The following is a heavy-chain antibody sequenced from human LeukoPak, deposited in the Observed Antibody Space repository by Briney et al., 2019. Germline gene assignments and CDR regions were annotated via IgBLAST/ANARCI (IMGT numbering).Heavy chain of an antibody. V-gene: IGHV4-38-2*02. CDR1: GYSISSGYY. Sequence: PSETLSLTCTVSGYSISSGYYWGWIRQPPGKGLEWIGSIYHSGSTYYNPSLKSRVTISVDTSKNQFSLKLSSVTAADTAVYYCARAELDTVVTPVPFDYWGQGTLVTVSS. D-gene: IGHD4-23*01. CDR3: ARAELDTVVTPVPFDY. J-gene: IGHJ4*02. CDR2: IYHSGST.